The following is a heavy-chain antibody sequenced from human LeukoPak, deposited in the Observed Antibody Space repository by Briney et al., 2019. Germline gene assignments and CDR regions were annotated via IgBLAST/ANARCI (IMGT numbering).Heavy chain of an antibody. D-gene: IGHD1-26*01. V-gene: IGHV3-23*01. CDR2: IGARGDVT. CDR3: AKVHYTTSFPGSFPGRNYFDS. J-gene: IGHJ4*02. Sequence: GGSLRLSCTVSGFAFSGYAMSWVRQAPGKGPEWVSSIGARGDVTYSADSVKGRFTISRDNSKRTLFLQMNSLRAEDTAVYYCAKVHYTTSFPGSFPGRNYFDSWGQGSLVTVSS. CDR1: GFAFSGYA.